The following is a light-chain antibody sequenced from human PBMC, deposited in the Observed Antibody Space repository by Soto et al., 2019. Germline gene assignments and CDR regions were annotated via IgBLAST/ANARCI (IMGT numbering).Light chain of an antibody. CDR1: QSVSSSY. J-gene: IGKJ1*01. CDR3: QQYGTSPPRWT. CDR2: GAS. V-gene: IGKV3-20*01. Sequence: EIVLTQSPGTLSLSPGARATLSCRASQSVSSSYLAWYQQKPGQAPRLLIFGASNRATGIPDRFSGSGSGTDFTLTISRLEPEYFAVYYCQQYGTSPPRWTCGQGPKVEIK.